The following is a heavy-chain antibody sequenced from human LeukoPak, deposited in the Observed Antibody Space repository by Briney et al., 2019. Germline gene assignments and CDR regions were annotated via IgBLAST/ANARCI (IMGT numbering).Heavy chain of an antibody. Sequence: PSETLSLTCTVSGGSISSYYWSWIRRPPGKGLEWIGYIYYSGSTNYNPSLKSRVTISVDTSKNQFSLKLSSVTAADTAVYYCARQGELPFFDYWGQGTQVTVSS. CDR2: IYYSGST. CDR1: GGSISSYY. J-gene: IGHJ4*02. CDR3: ARQGELPFFDY. D-gene: IGHD1-26*01. V-gene: IGHV4-59*01.